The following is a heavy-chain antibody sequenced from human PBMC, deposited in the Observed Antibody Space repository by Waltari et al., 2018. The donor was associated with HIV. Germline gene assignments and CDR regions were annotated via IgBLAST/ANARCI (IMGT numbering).Heavy chain of an antibody. CDR1: EFTFNNYW. Sequence: EVQLVESGGGLVQPGGSLRLSCAASEFTFNNYWMTWVRQAPGKGLEWVANIKQDESEKYYVDSVKGRFTISRDNAKNSLFLQMNSLRAEDTAVYYCAREALYDSSGYYFDYWGREPWSPSPQ. V-gene: IGHV3-7*01. J-gene: IGHJ4*02. CDR2: IKQDESEK. CDR3: AREALYDSSGYYFDY. D-gene: IGHD3-22*01.